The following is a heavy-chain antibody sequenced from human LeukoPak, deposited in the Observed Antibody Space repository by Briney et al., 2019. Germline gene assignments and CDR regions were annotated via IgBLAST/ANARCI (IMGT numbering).Heavy chain of an antibody. CDR2: ISAYNGNT. D-gene: IGHD3-10*01. CDR1: GYTFTSYG. Sequence: ASVKVSCKASGYTFTSYGISWVRQAPGQGLEWMGWISAYNGNTNYAQKLQGRVTMTTDTSTSTAYMELRSLRSDDTAVYYCARHGRSYYGSGSYYSSSGWFDPWGQGTLVTVSS. CDR3: ARHGRSYYGSGSYYSSSGWFDP. J-gene: IGHJ5*02. V-gene: IGHV1-18*01.